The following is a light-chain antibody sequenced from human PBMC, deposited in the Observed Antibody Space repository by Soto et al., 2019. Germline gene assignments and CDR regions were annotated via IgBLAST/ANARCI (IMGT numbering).Light chain of an antibody. V-gene: IGKV3-20*01. Sequence: EIVLTQSPGTLSLAPGERATLSCRASQSVNSNYFTWYQQIPGQAPRLLIYGGSSRATGIPDRFSGSGSGTDFTLTISRLEAEDFAVYYCQHYDASQWTFGQGTKVEI. J-gene: IGKJ1*01. CDR3: QHYDASQWT. CDR1: QSVNSNY. CDR2: GGS.